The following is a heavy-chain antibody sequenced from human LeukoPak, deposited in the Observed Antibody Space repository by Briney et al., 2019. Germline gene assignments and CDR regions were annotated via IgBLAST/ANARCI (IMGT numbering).Heavy chain of an antibody. CDR2: IYPRDSDT. Sequence: GESLRISCKASGYTFTHQWIGWVRQMSGSGLEWMGIIYPRDSDTIYSPSFQGHVTISADTSINTAYLEWSSLEASDTAIYYCARHSDVIGAIWGQGTLVTVSA. CDR1: GYTFTHQW. J-gene: IGHJ4*02. CDR3: ARHSDVIGAI. D-gene: IGHD3-10*01. V-gene: IGHV5-51*01.